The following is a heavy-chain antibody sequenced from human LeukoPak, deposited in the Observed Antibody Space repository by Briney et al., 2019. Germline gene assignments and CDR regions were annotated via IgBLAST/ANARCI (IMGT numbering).Heavy chain of an antibody. CDR2: ISWNSGSI. D-gene: IGHD3-22*01. Sequence: GGSLRLSCAASGFTFDDYAMHWVRQAPGKGLEWVSGISWNSGSIGYADSVKGRFTISRDNAKNSLYLQMNSLRAEDTALYYCAKDHQTYYYDSSGYYGVLWSDPWGQGTLVTVSS. CDR3: AKDHQTYYYDSSGYYGVLWSDP. CDR1: GFTFDDYA. V-gene: IGHV3-9*01. J-gene: IGHJ5*02.